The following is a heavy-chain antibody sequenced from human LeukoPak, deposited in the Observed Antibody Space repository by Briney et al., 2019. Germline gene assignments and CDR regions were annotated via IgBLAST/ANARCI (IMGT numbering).Heavy chain of an antibody. CDR1: GFTFSDYY. Sequence: GGSLRLSRAASGFTFSDYYMSWIRQAPGKGLEWVSYISSSGSTIYYADSVKGRFTISRDNAKNSLYLQMNSLRAEDTAVYYCARLVEMADYYFDYWGQGTLVTVSS. CDR3: ARLVEMADYYFDY. CDR2: ISSSGSTI. J-gene: IGHJ4*02. V-gene: IGHV3-11*01. D-gene: IGHD5-24*01.